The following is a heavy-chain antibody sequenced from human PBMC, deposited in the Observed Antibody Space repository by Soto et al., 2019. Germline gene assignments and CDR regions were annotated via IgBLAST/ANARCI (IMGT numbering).Heavy chain of an antibody. CDR2: IYHGGST. V-gene: IGHV4-38-2*01. J-gene: IGHJ4*02. CDR3: ARSVAGTTDTFDY. Sequence: PSETLSITCAVSGYSISSGYYWGWIRQPPGKGLEWIGSIYHGGSTSYNPSLKSRATVSVDTSKNQFSLKLSSVTAADTAVYYCARSVAGTTDTFDYWGQGTLVTVSS. D-gene: IGHD6-19*01. CDR1: GYSISSGYY.